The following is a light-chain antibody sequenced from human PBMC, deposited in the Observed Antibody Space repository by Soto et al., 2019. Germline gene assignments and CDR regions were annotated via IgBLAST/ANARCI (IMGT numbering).Light chain of an antibody. CDR1: QGIANF. Sequence: IQLTQSPSSLSASVGDRVTISCRASQGIANFLAWYQQKPGKAPKLLIYGASTLQSGVPSRFSGSGSGTDFTLTISSLQPEDFATYYCQQYNSYSLYTFGQGTKLEIK. J-gene: IGKJ2*01. V-gene: IGKV1-9*01. CDR3: QQYNSYSLYT. CDR2: GAS.